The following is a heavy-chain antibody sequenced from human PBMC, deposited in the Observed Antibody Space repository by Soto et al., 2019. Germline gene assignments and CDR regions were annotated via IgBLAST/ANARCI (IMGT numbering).Heavy chain of an antibody. J-gene: IGHJ5*02. CDR3: ARVRYCSGGSCYPRFDP. CDR1: GCSISSGGYY. CDR2: INYSGST. V-gene: IGHV4-31*03. Sequence: QVQLQESGPGLVKPSQTLSLTCTVSGCSISSGGYYWSWIRQHPGKGLEWIGYINYSGSTSYNPSHETRVTISVDTSKNQCSLKLSSVTDADTAVYYCARVRYCSGGSCYPRFDPWGQGTLVTVSS. D-gene: IGHD2-15*01.